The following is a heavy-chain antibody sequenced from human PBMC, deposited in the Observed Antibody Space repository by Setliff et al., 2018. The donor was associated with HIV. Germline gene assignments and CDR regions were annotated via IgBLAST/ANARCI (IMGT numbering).Heavy chain of an antibody. V-gene: IGHV4-39*01. Sequence: PSETLSLTCTVSGGSISSSIYYWGWIRQPPGKGLEWIGFIYYSGSTYCYGGSTYYNPSLKSRVTISVDTSKNQFSLKLSSVTAADTAVYYCARHDTEYSSYPIDYWGQGNLVTVSS. CDR1: GGSISSSIYY. CDR2: IYYSGSTYCYGGST. D-gene: IGHD6-6*01. CDR3: ARHDTEYSSYPIDY. J-gene: IGHJ4*02.